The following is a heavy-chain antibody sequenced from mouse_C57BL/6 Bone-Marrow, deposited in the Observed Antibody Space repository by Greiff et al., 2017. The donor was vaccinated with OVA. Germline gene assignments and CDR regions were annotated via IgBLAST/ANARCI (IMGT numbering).Heavy chain of an antibody. CDR2: IYPGSGST. D-gene: IGHD1-1*01. CDR3: ARWGTTVVAPTY. J-gene: IGHJ3*01. V-gene: IGHV1-55*01. CDR1: GYTFTSYW. Sequence: VQLQQPGAELVKPGASVKMSCKASGYTFTSYWITWVKQRPGQGLEWIGDIYPGSGSTNYNEKFKSKATLTVDTSSSTAYMELRSLTSEDSAVYFCARWGTTVVAPTYWGQGTLVTVSA.